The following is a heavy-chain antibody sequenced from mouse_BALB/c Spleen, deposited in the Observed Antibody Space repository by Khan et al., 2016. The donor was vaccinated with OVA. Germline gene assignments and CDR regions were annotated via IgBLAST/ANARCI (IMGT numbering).Heavy chain of an antibody. V-gene: IGHV1S136*01. CDR1: GYTFTNYV. J-gene: IGHJ3*01. CDR3: TRGGYGSFGY. CDR2: INPDNDGI. D-gene: IGHD1-1*01. Sequence: VQLKESGPDLVKPGASVKMSCKASGYTFTNYVIHWVKQKPGQGLEWIGYINPDNDGIRFNEKFKGKATLTSDKSSSTAYLELSSLTSEDSAVYYCTRGGYGSFGYWGQGTLVTVSA.